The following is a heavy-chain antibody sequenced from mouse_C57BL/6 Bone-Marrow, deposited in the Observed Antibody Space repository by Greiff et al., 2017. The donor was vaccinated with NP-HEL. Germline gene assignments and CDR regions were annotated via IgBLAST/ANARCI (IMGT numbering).Heavy chain of an antibody. CDR2: IRSKSNNYAT. V-gene: IGHV10-1*01. CDR3: VRHNSNYNFDY. J-gene: IGHJ2*01. Sequence: EVQRVESGGGLVQPKGSLKLSCAASGFSFNTYAMNWVRQAPGKGLEWVARIRSKSNNYATYYADSVKDRFTISRDDSESMLYLQMNNLKTEDTAMYYCVRHNSNYNFDYWGQGTTLTVSS. D-gene: IGHD2-5*01. CDR1: GFSFNTYA.